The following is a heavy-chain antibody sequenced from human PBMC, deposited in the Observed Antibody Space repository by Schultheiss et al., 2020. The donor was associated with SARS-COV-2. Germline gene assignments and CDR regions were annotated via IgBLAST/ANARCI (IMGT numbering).Heavy chain of an antibody. V-gene: IGHV3-53*04. J-gene: IGHJ1*01. CDR2: IYSGGST. CDR3: ARGGSSGYYYTRRAEYFQH. D-gene: IGHD3-22*01. CDR1: GFTVSSNY. Sequence: GGSLRLSCAASGFTVSSNYMSWVRQAPGKGLEWVSVIYSGGSTYYADSVKGRFTISRHNSKNTLSLQMNSLRAEDAAVYYCARGGSSGYYYTRRAEYFQHWGQGTLVTVSS.